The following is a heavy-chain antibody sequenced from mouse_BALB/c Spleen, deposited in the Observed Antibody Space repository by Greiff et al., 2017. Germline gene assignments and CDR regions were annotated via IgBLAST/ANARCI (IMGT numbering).Heavy chain of an antibody. V-gene: IGHV5-6-5*01. CDR3: ARGPLFITTVVATDYYAMDY. J-gene: IGHJ4*01. CDR2: ISSGGST. Sequence: EVKLVESGGGLVKPGGSLKLSCAASGFTFSSYAMSWVRQTPEKRLEWVASISSGGSTYYPDSVKGRFTISRDNARNILYLQMSSLRSEDTAMYYCARGPLFITTVVATDYYAMDYWGQGTSVTVSS. D-gene: IGHD1-1*01. CDR1: GFTFSSYA.